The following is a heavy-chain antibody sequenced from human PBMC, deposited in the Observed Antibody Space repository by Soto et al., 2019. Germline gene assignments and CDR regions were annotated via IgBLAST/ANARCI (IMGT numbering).Heavy chain of an antibody. J-gene: IGHJ3*02. D-gene: IGHD6-13*01. V-gene: IGHV4-30-4*02. CDR2: IYHSGST. CDR3: ARYSSSPSRAFDI. Sequence: SETLSLTCTVSGGSISSGDYYWSWIRQPPGKGLEWIGYIYHSGSTYYNPSLKSRVTISVDTSKNQFSLKLSSVTAADTAVYYCARYSSSPSRAFDIWGQGTMVTVSS. CDR1: GGSISSGDYY.